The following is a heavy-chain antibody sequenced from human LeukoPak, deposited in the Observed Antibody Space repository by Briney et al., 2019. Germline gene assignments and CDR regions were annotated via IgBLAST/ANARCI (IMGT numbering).Heavy chain of an antibody. Sequence: SETLSLTCTVSGGSISSSSYYWGWIRQPPGKGLEWIGSIYYSGSTYYNPSLKSRVTISVDTSKNQFPLKLSSVTAADTAVYYCARRSIAVAGNYFDYWGQGTLVTVSS. CDR2: IYYSGST. J-gene: IGHJ4*02. CDR1: GGSISSSSYY. D-gene: IGHD6-19*01. CDR3: ARRSIAVAGNYFDY. V-gene: IGHV4-39*01.